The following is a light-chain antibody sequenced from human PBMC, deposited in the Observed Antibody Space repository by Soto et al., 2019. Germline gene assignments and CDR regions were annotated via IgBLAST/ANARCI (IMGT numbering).Light chain of an antibody. CDR1: LGISIN. J-gene: IGKJ1*01. CDR3: QQYKSYWT. Sequence: EIVMTQSPSTLSVSXXXXXXXSFRASLGISINLAWYQQRPGQAPRLLIYGASTRATGVPARFSGSGSGTEFTLTISSLQPDDFATYYCQQYKSYWTFGQGTKVDIK. V-gene: IGKV3-15*01. CDR2: GAS.